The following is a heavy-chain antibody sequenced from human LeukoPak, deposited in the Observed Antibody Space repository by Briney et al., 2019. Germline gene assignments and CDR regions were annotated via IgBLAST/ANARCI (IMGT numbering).Heavy chain of an antibody. J-gene: IGHJ3*02. CDR3: ARDPYYYESSGYFFGAFDI. CDR1: GFTFSSYW. Sequence: GGSLRLSCAASGFTFSSYWMTWVRQAPGKGLEWVANIKQDGSEKFYVDSVKGRFTISRDNAKNTLHLQMNSLRAEDTAVYYCARDPYYYESSGYFFGAFDIWGQGTMVTVSS. D-gene: IGHD3-22*01. V-gene: IGHV3-7*01. CDR2: IKQDGSEK.